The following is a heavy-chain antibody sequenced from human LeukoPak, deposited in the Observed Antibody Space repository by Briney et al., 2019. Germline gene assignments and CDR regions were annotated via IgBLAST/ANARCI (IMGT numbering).Heavy chain of an antibody. J-gene: IGHJ4*02. CDR1: GYTFTSYG. D-gene: IGHD2-8*01. Sequence: ASVKVSCKASGYTFTSYGISWVRQAPGQGLEWMGWISGNNGNTNYAQKFQGRVTMTTDTSTSTVYMELRSPRSDDTAVYYCARDGNGPADYWGQGTLVTVSS. CDR2: ISGNNGNT. V-gene: IGHV1-18*01. CDR3: ARDGNGPADY.